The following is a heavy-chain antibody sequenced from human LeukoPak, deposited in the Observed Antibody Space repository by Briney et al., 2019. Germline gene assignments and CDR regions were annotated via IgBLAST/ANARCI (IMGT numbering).Heavy chain of an antibody. D-gene: IGHD2-2*01. J-gene: IGHJ4*02. Sequence: GASVKVSCKASGGTFSSYTISWVRQAPGQGLEWMGLINPSGGSTNYVQNLQGRVTMTTDTSTSTAYMELRSLRSDDTAVYYCARVLIAMPVPFDYWGQGTLVTVSS. CDR2: INPSGGST. CDR1: GGTFSSYT. CDR3: ARVLIAMPVPFDY. V-gene: IGHV1-18*01.